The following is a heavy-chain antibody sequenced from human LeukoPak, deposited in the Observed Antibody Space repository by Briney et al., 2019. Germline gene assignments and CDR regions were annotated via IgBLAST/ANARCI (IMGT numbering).Heavy chain of an antibody. CDR2: ISYDGSNE. J-gene: IGHJ4*02. D-gene: IGHD2-2*01. Sequence: GGSLRLSCAASGFTFSSYVMHWVRQAPGKGLEWVAIISYDGSNEYYADSVKGRFTISRDNSKNTLYLQMNSLRAADTAVYYCARDKDTSYLSSLDYWGQGTLVTVSS. V-gene: IGHV3-30*04. CDR3: ARDKDTSYLSSLDY. CDR1: GFTFSSYV.